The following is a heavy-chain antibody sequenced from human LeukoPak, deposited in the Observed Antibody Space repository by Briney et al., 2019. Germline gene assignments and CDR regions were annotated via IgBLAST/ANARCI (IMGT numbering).Heavy chain of an antibody. CDR3: AREGTISFDY. Sequence: GASVKVSCKASGYTFTDYYLHWVRQAPGQGLEWMGGFIPIFGTANYAQKFQGRVTITADESTSTAYMELSSLRSEDTAVYYCAREGTISFDYWGQGTLVTVSS. CDR1: GYTFTDYY. D-gene: IGHD2/OR15-2a*01. CDR2: FIPIFGTA. V-gene: IGHV1-69*13. J-gene: IGHJ4*02.